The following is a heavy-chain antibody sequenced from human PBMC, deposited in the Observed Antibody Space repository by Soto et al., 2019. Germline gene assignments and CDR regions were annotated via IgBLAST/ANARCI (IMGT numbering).Heavy chain of an antibody. J-gene: IGHJ5*02. D-gene: IGHD6-13*01. V-gene: IGHV4-4*02. CDR3: AREVNSSPARGPNWFDP. CDR1: GDSINNSHW. CDR2: TYHSGTT. Sequence: QVQLQESGPGLVQPSGTLSLTCAVSGDSINNSHWWSWVRQTPGKGLEWIGETYHSGTTNYNPSRKTGVTISIDKSKNQFSLKMNSVTAADTAVYYCAREVNSSPARGPNWFDPWGQGTLVTVSS.